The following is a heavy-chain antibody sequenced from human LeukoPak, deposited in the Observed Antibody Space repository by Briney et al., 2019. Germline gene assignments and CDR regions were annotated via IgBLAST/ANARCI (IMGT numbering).Heavy chain of an antibody. V-gene: IGHV3-23*01. Sequence: GGSLRLSCEAYGFTFSTFAMIWVRQPPGKGLEWVSSIFPSGGEIHYADSARGRFTISRDNSKSTLSLQMNSLRAEDTAIYYCATYRQVLLPFESWGQGTLVTVSS. CDR1: GFTFSTFA. D-gene: IGHD2-8*02. J-gene: IGHJ4*02. CDR2: IFPSGGEI. CDR3: ATYRQVLLPFES.